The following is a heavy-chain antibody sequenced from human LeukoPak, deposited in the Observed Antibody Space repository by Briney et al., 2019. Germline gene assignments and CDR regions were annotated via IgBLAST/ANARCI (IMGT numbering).Heavy chain of an antibody. CDR3: ARISLGAIWGYYYGMDV. CDR1: GYTFTGYY. J-gene: IGHJ6*02. V-gene: IGHV1-69*13. D-gene: IGHD1-26*01. Sequence: SVKVSCKASGYTFTGYYMHWVRQAPGQGLEWMGGIIPIFDTADYAQKFQGRVTITADESTSTAYMELSSLRSEDTAVFYCARISLGAIWGYYYGMDVWGQGTTVTVSS. CDR2: IIPIFDTA.